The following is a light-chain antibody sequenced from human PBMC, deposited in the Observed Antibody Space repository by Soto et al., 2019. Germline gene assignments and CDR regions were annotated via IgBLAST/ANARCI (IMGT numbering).Light chain of an antibody. CDR2: EVN. V-gene: IGLV2-8*01. Sequence: QSALTQPPSASGSPGQSVPISCTGTSSDVGGYNFVSWYQHHPGKAPKLIIYEVNKRPSGVPNRFSGSKSGNTASLTVSGLQAEDEADYYCNSYAGSNIYVFGTGTKLTVL. CDR3: NSYAGSNIYV. CDR1: SSDVGGYNF. J-gene: IGLJ1*01.